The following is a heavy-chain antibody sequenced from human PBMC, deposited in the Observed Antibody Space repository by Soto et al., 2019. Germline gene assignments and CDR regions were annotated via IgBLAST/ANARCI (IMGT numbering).Heavy chain of an antibody. CDR2: IYYSGST. Sequence: SETLSLTCTVSGGSISSYYWSWIRQPPGKGLEWIGYIYYSGSTNYNPSLKSRVTISVDASKNQFSLKLSSVTAADTAVYYCARDRGDYGDYEDWGQGTLVTVSS. J-gene: IGHJ4*02. CDR1: GGSISSYY. D-gene: IGHD4-17*01. V-gene: IGHV4-59*01. CDR3: ARDRGDYGDYED.